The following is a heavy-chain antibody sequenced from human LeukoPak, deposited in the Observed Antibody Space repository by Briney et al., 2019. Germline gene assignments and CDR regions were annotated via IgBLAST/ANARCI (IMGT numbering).Heavy chain of an antibody. V-gene: IGHV3-23*01. CDR1: GFTLRSYA. D-gene: IGHD1/OR15-1a*01. CDR2: ISDGHGGT. J-gene: IGHJ4*02. CDR3: AKGQYASGWNSGNY. Sequence: VGALRLSCAASGFTLRSYAMSWVRQAPGKGLEWVSSISDGHGGTYYADSVKGRFTISRDDSKNTLYLQVNSLRAEDTAVYYCAKGQYASGWNSGNYWGQGTLVTVSS.